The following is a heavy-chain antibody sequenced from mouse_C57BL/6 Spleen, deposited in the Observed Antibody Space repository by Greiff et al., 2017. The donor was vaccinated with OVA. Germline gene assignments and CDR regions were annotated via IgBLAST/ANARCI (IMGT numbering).Heavy chain of an antibody. CDR2: ISSGGSYT. D-gene: IGHD2-2*01. CDR1: GFTFSSYG. V-gene: IGHV5-6*01. Sequence: EVNVVESGGDLVKPGGSLKLSCAASGFTFSSYGMSWVRQTPDKRLEWVATISSGGSYTYYPDSVKGRFTISRDNAKNTLYLQMSSLKSEDTAMYYCARHEDGYDAWFAYWGQGTLVTVSA. J-gene: IGHJ3*01. CDR3: ARHEDGYDAWFAY.